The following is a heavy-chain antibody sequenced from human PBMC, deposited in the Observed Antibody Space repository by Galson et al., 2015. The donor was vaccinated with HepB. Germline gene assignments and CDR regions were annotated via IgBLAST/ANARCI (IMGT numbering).Heavy chain of an antibody. Sequence: SVKVSCKASGYSFTSYFMHWVRQAPGQGLEWMGGIISIFGTTNYAQKFQGRITITADKSASTTYMELSSLRSADTALYFCARAREICSGGSCFWGGFDPWGQGILVTVSS. D-gene: IGHD2-15*01. J-gene: IGHJ5*02. CDR1: GYSFTSYF. V-gene: IGHV1-69*06. CDR3: ARAREICSGGSCFWGGFDP. CDR2: IISIFGTT.